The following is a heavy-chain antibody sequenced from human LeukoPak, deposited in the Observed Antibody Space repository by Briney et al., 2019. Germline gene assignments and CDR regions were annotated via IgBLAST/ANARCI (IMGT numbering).Heavy chain of an antibody. CDR2: IFYSGST. CDR1: GGSISTSNYY. J-gene: IGHJ3*02. CDR3: ARGSYYYDSGI. V-gene: IGHV4-39*07. Sequence: PSETLSLTCTVSGGSISTSNYYWGWIRQPPGKGLEWIGNIFYSGSTYYSPSLRSRVTISLDTSRNQFSLKLNSVTAADTAVYYCARGSYYYDSGIWGQGTMVTVSS. D-gene: IGHD3-22*01.